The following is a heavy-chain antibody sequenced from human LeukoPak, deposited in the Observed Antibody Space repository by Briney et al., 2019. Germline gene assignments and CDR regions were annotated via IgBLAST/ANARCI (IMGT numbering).Heavy chain of an antibody. CDR2: IDTSSSYI. CDR1: GFTFSSYG. V-gene: IGHV3-21*01. Sequence: GGSLRLSCAASGFTFSSYGMHWVRQAPGKGLEWVSSIDTSSSYIYYADSVKGRFTIYRDNAKTSLYLQMNGLSAEDAAVYYCARERVEMATCFDFWGQGTLVTVSS. CDR3: ARERVEMATCFDF. J-gene: IGHJ4*02. D-gene: IGHD5-24*01.